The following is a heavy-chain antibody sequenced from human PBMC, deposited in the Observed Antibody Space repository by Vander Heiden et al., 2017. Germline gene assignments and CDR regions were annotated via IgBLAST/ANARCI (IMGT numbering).Heavy chain of an antibody. V-gene: IGHV4-59*01. Sequence: QVQLQESGPGLVKPSETLSLTCTVSGASISSYYWSWIRQPPGKGLEWIGYIYYSGSTNYNPSLKSRVTISVDTSKNQFSLKLSSVTAADTAVYYCARDDSSGPAAFDIWGQGTMVTVSS. CDR3: ARDDSSGPAAFDI. CDR2: IYYSGST. CDR1: GASISSYY. J-gene: IGHJ3*02. D-gene: IGHD3-22*01.